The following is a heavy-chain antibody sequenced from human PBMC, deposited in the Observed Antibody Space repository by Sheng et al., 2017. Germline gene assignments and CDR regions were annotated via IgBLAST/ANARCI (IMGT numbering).Heavy chain of an antibody. J-gene: IGHJ4*02. D-gene: IGHD6-6*01. Sequence: QVQLQQWGAGLLKASETLSLTCAVYGGSFSGYYWTWIRQPPREWDVEVDWGKYNHSGSTNYNPSLKTRVTISVDTSKNQFSLKLSSVTAADTAVYYCARRLAYSSSYYFDYWGQGTLVTVSS. V-gene: IGHV4-34*01. CDR1: GGSFSGYY. CDR3: ARRLAYSSSYYFDY. CDR2: YNHSGST.